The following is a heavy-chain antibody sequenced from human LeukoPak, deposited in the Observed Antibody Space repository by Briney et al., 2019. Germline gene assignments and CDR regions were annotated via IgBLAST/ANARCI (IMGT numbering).Heavy chain of an antibody. Sequence: ALLLSFAAAGFAFSSYNIHWVRRAPGKGRGGGSGISWNSGSIGYADSVKGRFTISIDNAKNSLYLQMNSLRAEDTALYYCAKDRVTMIVAYAFDIWGQGTMVTVSS. J-gene: IGHJ3*02. CDR1: GFAFSSYN. CDR2: ISWNSGSI. D-gene: IGHD3-22*01. CDR3: AKDRVTMIVAYAFDI. V-gene: IGHV3-9*01.